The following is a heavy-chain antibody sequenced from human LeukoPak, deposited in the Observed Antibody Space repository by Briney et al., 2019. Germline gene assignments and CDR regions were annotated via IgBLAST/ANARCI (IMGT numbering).Heavy chain of an antibody. V-gene: IGHV4-59*08. CDR3: ARRMPGTTSDI. Sequence: PSETLSLTCTVSGGSNSSYYFSWIRQPPGKGLECIGYISYSGSTNYNPSLKSRVTISVDTSKNQFSLKLSSVTAADTAMYYCARRMPGTTSDIWGQGTMVTVSS. D-gene: IGHD1-1*01. CDR1: GGSNSSYY. J-gene: IGHJ3*02. CDR2: ISYSGST.